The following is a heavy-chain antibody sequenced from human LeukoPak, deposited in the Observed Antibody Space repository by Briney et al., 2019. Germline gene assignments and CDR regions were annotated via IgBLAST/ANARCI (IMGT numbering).Heavy chain of an antibody. D-gene: IGHD3-22*01. V-gene: IGHV4-34*01. CDR2: INHSGST. J-gene: IGHJ4*02. CDR3: ASSSFVENDSSGYYSARTFDY. Sequence: PGGSLRLSCAASGFTFSSYAMSWIRQPPGKGLEWIGEINHSGSTNYNPSLKSRVTISVDTSKNQFSLKLSSVTAADTAVYYCASSSFVENDSSGYYSARTFDYWGQGTLVTVSS. CDR1: GFTFSSYA.